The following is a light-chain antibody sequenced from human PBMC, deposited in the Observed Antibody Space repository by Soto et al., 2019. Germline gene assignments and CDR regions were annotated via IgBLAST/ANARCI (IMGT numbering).Light chain of an antibody. V-gene: IGLV2-14*03. J-gene: IGLJ1*01. Sequence: QSALTQPASVSGSPGQSITISCTGTSSDVGGYNFVSWYQHHPGKAPKLIICDVSNRPSGVSNRFSGSKSGNTASLTISGLQAEDEADYYCSSSATGSTLVLGTGTKLTVL. CDR3: SSSATGSTLV. CDR1: SSDVGGYNF. CDR2: DVS.